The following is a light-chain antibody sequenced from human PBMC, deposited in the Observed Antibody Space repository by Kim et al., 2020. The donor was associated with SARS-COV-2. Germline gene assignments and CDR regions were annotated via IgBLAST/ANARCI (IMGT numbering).Light chain of an antibody. J-gene: IGKJ4*01. Sequence: EIVMTQSPATLSVSPGERATLSCRASQSVSSNLAWYQQKPGQAPRLLIYGASTRATGIPARFSGSGSGTEFTLTISSLQSEDFAVYYCQQYNSWTGLTFGGRAKVDIK. CDR2: GAS. CDR1: QSVSSN. CDR3: QQYNSWTGLT. V-gene: IGKV3-15*01.